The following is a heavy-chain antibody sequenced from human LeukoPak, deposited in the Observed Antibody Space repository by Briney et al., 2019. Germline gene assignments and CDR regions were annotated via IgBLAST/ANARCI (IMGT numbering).Heavy chain of an antibody. D-gene: IGHD1-26*01. CDR2: IYSGGNT. J-gene: IGHJ5*02. Sequence: SGGSLRLSCAASGFTVSSNYMWWVRQAPGKGLEWVSVIYSGGNTYYADSVKGRFTISRDNSRNTLYLQMNSLRAEDTAVYYCARDPSYALAWGQGTLVTPSP. CDR1: GFTVSSNY. V-gene: IGHV3-66*02. CDR3: ARDPSYALA.